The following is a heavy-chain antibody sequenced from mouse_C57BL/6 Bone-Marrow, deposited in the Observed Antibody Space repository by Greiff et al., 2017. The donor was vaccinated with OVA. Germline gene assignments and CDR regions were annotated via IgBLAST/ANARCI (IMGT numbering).Heavy chain of an antibody. CDR2: IDPENGDT. Sequence: EVQLQQSGAELVRPGASVKLSCTASGFNIKDDYMHWVKQRPEQGLEWIGWIDPENGDTEYASKFQGKATITADTSSNTAYLQLSSLTSEDTAVYYCTPGFYYGYVDFDYWGQGTTLTVSS. D-gene: IGHD2-2*01. CDR3: TPGFYYGYVDFDY. V-gene: IGHV14-4*01. CDR1: GFNIKDDY. J-gene: IGHJ2*01.